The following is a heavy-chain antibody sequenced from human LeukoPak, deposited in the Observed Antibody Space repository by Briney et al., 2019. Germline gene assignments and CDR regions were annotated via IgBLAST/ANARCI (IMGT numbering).Heavy chain of an antibody. V-gene: IGHV3-21*01. CDR3: ARQNGDYEAALFFDY. CDR2: ISSSSSYI. J-gene: IGHJ4*02. Sequence: GGSLRLSCAASGFTFSSYSMNWVRQAPGKGLEWVSSISSSSSYIYYADSVKGRFTISRDNAKNSLYLQMNSLRVEDTAVYYCARQNGDYEAALFFDYWGQGTLVTVSS. D-gene: IGHD4-17*01. CDR1: GFTFSSYS.